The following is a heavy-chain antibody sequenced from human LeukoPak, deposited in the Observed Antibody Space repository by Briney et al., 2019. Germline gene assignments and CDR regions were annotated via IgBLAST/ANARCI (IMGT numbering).Heavy chain of an antibody. CDR1: GLNLSINY. Sequence: PGGSLRLSCAASGLNLSINYMNWVRQAPGKGLEWVSVIYRGGSTYYADSLKGRFTVSRDLSKNMLYLQMNSLRAEDTAVYYCARDEVGYYYYYYMDVWGKGTTVTVSS. J-gene: IGHJ6*03. V-gene: IGHV3-66*01. CDR2: IYRGGST. CDR3: ARDEVGYYYYYYMDV.